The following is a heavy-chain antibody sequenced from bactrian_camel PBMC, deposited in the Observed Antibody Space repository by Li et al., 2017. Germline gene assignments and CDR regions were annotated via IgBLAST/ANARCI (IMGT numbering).Heavy chain of an antibody. V-gene: IGHV3S1*01. CDR2: IDTGDGST. J-gene: IGHJ4*01. Sequence: HVQLVESGGGSALAGGSVRLSCTASGYTFNTYSWFRQAPGKEREGVAAIDTGDGSTYYLNSVEGRFIISKDNAKNTLYLQMDSLEPGDTARYYCAADRRRHGPPSLRPGDYSVWGQGTQVTVS. D-gene: IGHD2*01. CDR1: GYTFNTYS. CDR3: AADRRRHGPPSLRPGDYSV.